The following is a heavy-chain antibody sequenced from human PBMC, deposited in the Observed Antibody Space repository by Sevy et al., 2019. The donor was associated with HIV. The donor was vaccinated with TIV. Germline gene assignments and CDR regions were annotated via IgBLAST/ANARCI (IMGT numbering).Heavy chain of an antibody. Sequence: GGSLRLSCATSGFTVNNNYIIWVRQAPGKGLEWVSVIFSSGSTNYEASAKGRFTIPSDNSKNTVDLQMNSVRAEDTAVYYCVSLFLSYRSGWSYFDYWGQGTLVTVSS. J-gene: IGHJ4*02. CDR2: IFSSGST. D-gene: IGHD6-19*01. CDR3: VSLFLSYRSGWSYFDY. V-gene: IGHV3-66*02. CDR1: GFTVNNNY.